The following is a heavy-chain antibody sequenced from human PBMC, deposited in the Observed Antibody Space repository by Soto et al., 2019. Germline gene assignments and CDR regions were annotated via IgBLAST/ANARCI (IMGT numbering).Heavy chain of an antibody. Sequence: SETLSLTCTVSGGSISSYYWSWIRQPPGKGLEWIGYIYYSGSTNYNPSLKSRVTISVDTSKNQFSLKLSSVTAADTAVYYCARVRRIAAAGTPRYFDYWGQGTRVTVS. J-gene: IGHJ4*02. CDR3: ARVRRIAAAGTPRYFDY. CDR2: IYYSGST. D-gene: IGHD6-13*01. V-gene: IGHV4-59*01. CDR1: GGSISSYY.